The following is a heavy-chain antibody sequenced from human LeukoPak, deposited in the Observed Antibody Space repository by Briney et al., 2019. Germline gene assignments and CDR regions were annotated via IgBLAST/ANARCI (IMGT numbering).Heavy chain of an antibody. CDR3: ATPLVVGATQGHDY. CDR2: IYYSGST. CDR1: GGSISSYY. V-gene: IGHV4-59*08. J-gene: IGHJ4*02. Sequence: SETLSLTCTVSGGSISSYYWSWIRQPPGKGLEWIGYIYYSGSTNYNPSLKSRVTISVDTSKNQFSLKLSSVTAADTAVYYCATPLVVGATQGHDYWGQGTLVTVSS. D-gene: IGHD1-26*01.